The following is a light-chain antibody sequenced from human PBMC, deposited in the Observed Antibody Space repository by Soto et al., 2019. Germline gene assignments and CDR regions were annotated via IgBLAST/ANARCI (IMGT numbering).Light chain of an antibody. V-gene: IGKV3-15*01. CDR3: QPYTIWRP. CDR1: ESVSNN. Sequence: ERVMAQSRKTVYLSRGERATLSCRASESVSNNLAWYQQKAGQAPRLLIYGASTRATGIPARFSGSGSGTEFTLTICSLQSEDFAVYYCQPYTIWRPFAQGTKVDIK. CDR2: GAS. J-gene: IGKJ1*01.